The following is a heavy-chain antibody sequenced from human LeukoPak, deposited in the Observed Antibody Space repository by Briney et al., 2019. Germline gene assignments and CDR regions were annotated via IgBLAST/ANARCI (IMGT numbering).Heavy chain of an antibody. CDR2: IYHSGST. D-gene: IGHD3-22*01. V-gene: IGHV4-34*01. CDR1: GGSFSGYY. Sequence: PSETLSLTCAVYGGSFSGYYWSWIRQPPGKGLEWIGEIYHSGSTNYNPSLKSRVTISVDKSKNQFSLKLSSVTAADTAVYYCARGSDYYDIDIWGQGTMVTVSS. J-gene: IGHJ3*02. CDR3: ARGSDYYDIDI.